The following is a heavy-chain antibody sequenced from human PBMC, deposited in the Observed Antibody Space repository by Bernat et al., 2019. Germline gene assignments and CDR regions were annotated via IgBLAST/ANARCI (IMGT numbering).Heavy chain of an antibody. D-gene: IGHD3-10*01. Sequence: QVQLQQWGAGLLKPSETLSLTCAVYGESFSGYYWSWIRQPPGKGLEWIGEINHSGSTNYNPSLKSRVTISVDTSKNQFSLKLSSVTAADTAVYYCARGRRGVGSGSRKPFDYWGQGTLVTVSS. V-gene: IGHV4-34*01. CDR2: INHSGST. CDR1: GESFSGYY. CDR3: ARGRRGVGSGSRKPFDY. J-gene: IGHJ4*02.